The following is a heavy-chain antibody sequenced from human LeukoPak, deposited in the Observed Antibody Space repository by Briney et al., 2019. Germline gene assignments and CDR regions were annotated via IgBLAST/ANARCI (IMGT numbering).Heavy chain of an antibody. CDR2: ISYDGSNK. Sequence: ESGGSLRLSCAASGFTFSSYAMHWVRQAPGKGLEWVAVISYDGSNKYYADSVKGRFTISRDNSKNTLYLQMNSLRAEDTAVYYCARDTPSWYGNFQHWGQGTLVTVSS. J-gene: IGHJ1*01. CDR3: ARDTPSWYGNFQH. V-gene: IGHV3-30-3*01. D-gene: IGHD6-13*01. CDR1: GFTFSSYA.